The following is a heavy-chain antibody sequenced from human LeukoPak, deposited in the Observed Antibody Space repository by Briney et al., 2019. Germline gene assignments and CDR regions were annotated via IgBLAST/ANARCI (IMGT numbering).Heavy chain of an antibody. CDR1: GVSINSYY. Sequence: PSETLSLTCTVSGVSINSYYWSWIRQPPGQGLEWIGIIYASRSANYKSSLKSRFTMTGDTSKNQFSLKMNSVTAADTAVYYCARVLQNYYHMDVWGKGTTVTVSS. CDR3: ARVLQNYYHMDV. V-gene: IGHV4-4*08. D-gene: IGHD3-3*01. CDR2: IYASRSA. J-gene: IGHJ6*03.